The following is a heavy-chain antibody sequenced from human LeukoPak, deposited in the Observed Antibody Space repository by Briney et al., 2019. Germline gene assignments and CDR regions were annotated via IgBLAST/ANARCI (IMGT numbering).Heavy chain of an antibody. Sequence: GGSLRLSCAASGFTFSNYGMHWVRQSPGKGLEWVAVIWYDGSNKYYADSVKGRFTISRDNSKNTVYLQMNSLKTEDTAVYYCTTAYGYFDYWGQGTLVTVSS. CDR2: IWYDGSNK. D-gene: IGHD4-17*01. V-gene: IGHV3-33*01. CDR3: TTAYGYFDY. CDR1: GFTFSNYG. J-gene: IGHJ4*02.